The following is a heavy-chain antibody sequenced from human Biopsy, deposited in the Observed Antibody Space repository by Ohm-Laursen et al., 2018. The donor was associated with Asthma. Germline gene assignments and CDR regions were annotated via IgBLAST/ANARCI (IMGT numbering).Heavy chain of an antibody. D-gene: IGHD4-17*01. CDR3: ASDFPKDYVRYNFQF. V-gene: IGHV1-24*01. J-gene: IGHJ4*02. CDR2: HDHEEGGT. Sequence: SVKVSCKISGYSLTDLSMHWVRQAPGQGLEWMGGHDHEEGGTVSARRFQGRVTMTEDTSTDAAYMELSSLSSDDTAVYYCASDFPKDYVRYNFQFWGQGTLVTVSS. CDR1: GYSLTDLS.